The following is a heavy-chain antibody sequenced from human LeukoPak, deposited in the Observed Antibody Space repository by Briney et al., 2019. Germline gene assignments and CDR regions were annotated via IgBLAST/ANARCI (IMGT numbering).Heavy chain of an antibody. CDR1: GGSISSYY. Sequence: SETLSVTCTVSGGSISSYYWSWIRQPAGKGLEWIGRIYTSGSTNYNPSLKSRVTMSVDTSKNQFSLKLSSVTAADTAVYYCARAGLGDFWSGYHQARDAFDIWGQGTMVTVSS. J-gene: IGHJ3*02. CDR2: IYTSGST. V-gene: IGHV4-4*07. CDR3: ARAGLGDFWSGYHQARDAFDI. D-gene: IGHD3-3*01.